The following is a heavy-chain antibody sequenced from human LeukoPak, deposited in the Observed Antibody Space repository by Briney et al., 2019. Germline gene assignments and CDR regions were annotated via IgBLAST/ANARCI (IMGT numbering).Heavy chain of an antibody. V-gene: IGHV1-2*02. CDR3: ATIFGVVIILGDDAFDI. J-gene: IGHJ3*02. CDR1: GYTFTGYY. CDR2: INPNSGGT. D-gene: IGHD3-3*01. Sequence: ASVKVSCKASGYTFTGYYMHWVRQAPGQGLEWMGLINPNSGGTNYAQKFQGRVIMTRDTSISTAYMELSRLRSDDTAVYYCATIFGVVIILGDDAFDIWGQGTMVTVSS.